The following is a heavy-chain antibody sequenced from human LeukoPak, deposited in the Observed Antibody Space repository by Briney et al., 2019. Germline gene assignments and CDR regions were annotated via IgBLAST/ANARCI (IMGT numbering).Heavy chain of an antibody. CDR3: ARRNFSGWYGY. V-gene: IGHV4-30-2*01. CDR2: IYHSGST. Sequence: SQTLSLTCTVSGGSISSGGYYWSWIRQPPGKGLEWIGYIYHSGSTYYNPSLKSRVTISVDRSKNQFSLKLSSVTAADTAVYYCARRNFSGWYGYWGQGTLVTVSS. CDR1: GGSISSGGYY. D-gene: IGHD6-19*01. J-gene: IGHJ4*02.